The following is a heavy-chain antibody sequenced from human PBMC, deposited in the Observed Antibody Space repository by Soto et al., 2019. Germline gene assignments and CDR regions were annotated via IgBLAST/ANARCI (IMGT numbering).Heavy chain of an antibody. CDR2: ISSSTSHT. J-gene: IGHJ4*02. D-gene: IGHD6-13*01. Sequence: YWGWIRQAPGKGLEWVSYISSSTSHTNYADSVKGRFTISRDNAKNSLFLQMNGLRAEDTAVYYCARGRGAAADYFDFWGQGTLVTVSS. CDR3: ARGRGAAADYFDF. V-gene: IGHV3-11*05. CDR1: Y.